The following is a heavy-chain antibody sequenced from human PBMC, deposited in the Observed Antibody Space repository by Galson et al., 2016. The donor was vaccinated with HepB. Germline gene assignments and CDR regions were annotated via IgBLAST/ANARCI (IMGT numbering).Heavy chain of an antibody. V-gene: IGHV3-30*04. J-gene: IGHJ4*02. CDR3: ARDSRAYYSHFDY. CDR2: ISFDGGSK. CDR1: GFTFSSYA. Sequence: SLRLSCAASGFTFSSYAMAWVRQAPGKGLEWLAVISFDGGSKYFADSVKGRFTNSRDNSKNTLYLQMSRLRADDTAVYYCARDSRAYYSHFDYWGQGALVTVSS. D-gene: IGHD3-22*01.